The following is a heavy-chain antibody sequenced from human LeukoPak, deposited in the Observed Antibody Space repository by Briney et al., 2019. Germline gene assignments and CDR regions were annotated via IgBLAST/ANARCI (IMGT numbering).Heavy chain of an antibody. CDR3: ATDDPRAFCGGDCNGAFDI. D-gene: IGHD2-21*02. J-gene: IGHJ3*02. V-gene: IGHV1-24*01. Sequence: ASVKVSCKFSGYTLTELSMHWVRQAPGKELEWMGGFDPEDGETIYAQKFQGRVTMTEDTSTDTAYMELSSLRSEDTALYYCATDDPRAFCGGDCNGAFDIWGQGTMVTVSS. CDR2: FDPEDGET. CDR1: GYTLTELS.